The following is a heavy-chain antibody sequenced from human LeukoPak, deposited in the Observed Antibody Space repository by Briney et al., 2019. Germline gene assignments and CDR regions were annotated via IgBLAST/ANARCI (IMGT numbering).Heavy chain of an antibody. D-gene: IGHD5-18*01. Sequence: PSETLSLTCAVSGGSISSGGYSWSWIRQPPGKGLEWIGYIYHSGSTYYNPSLKSRVTISVDRSKNQFSLKLSSVTAADTAVYYCARVDTAMVYGMDVWDQGTTVTVSS. CDR2: IYHSGST. V-gene: IGHV4-30-2*01. CDR3: ARVDTAMVYGMDV. J-gene: IGHJ6*02. CDR1: GGSISSGGYS.